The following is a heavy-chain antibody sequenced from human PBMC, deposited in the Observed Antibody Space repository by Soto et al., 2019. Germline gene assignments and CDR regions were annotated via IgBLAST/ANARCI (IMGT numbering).Heavy chain of an antibody. CDR3: AGALRYFDWLPPAALDY. D-gene: IGHD3-9*01. Sequence: ASVKVSCKASGYTFTGYAMHWVRQAPGQRLEWMGWINAGNGNTKYSQKFQGRVTITRDTSAGTAYMELSSLRPEDTAVYYCAGALRYFDWLPPAALDYWGQGTLVTVSS. J-gene: IGHJ4*02. V-gene: IGHV1-3*01. CDR2: INAGNGNT. CDR1: GYTFTGYA.